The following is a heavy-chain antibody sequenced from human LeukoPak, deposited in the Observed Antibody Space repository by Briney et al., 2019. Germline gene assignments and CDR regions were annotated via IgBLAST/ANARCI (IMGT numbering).Heavy chain of an antibody. CDR2: IYYSGST. D-gene: IGHD3-10*01. J-gene: IGHJ5*02. Sequence: SETLSLTCTVSGGSISSYYWSWIRQPPGKGLEWIGYIYYSGSTNYNPSLKSRVTISVDTSKNQFSLKLSSVTAADTAVYYCARSSIGRYSARFDPWGQGTLVTVSS. V-gene: IGHV4-59*01. CDR3: ARSSIGRYSARFDP. CDR1: GGSISSYY.